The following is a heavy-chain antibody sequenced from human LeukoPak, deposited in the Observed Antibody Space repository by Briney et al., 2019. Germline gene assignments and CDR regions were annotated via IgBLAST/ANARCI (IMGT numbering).Heavy chain of an antibody. CDR1: GFTFSSYG. CDR2: VWYDGSKK. CDR3: ARVYCSGNSCYGPFDY. D-gene: IGHD2-15*01. Sequence: PGGSLRLSCAASGFTFSSYGMHWVRQAPGKGLEWVAIVWYDGSKKYYADSVKGRFTISRDNSKNTLYLQMNSLRAEDTAVCYCARVYCSGNSCYGPFDYWGQGVLVTVSS. J-gene: IGHJ4*02. V-gene: IGHV3-33*01.